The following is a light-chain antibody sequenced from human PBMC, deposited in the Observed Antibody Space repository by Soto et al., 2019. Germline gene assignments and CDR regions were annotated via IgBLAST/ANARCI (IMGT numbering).Light chain of an antibody. CDR3: QQYGGSSWT. CDR2: GAS. Sequence: EIVLTQSPGTLSLSPGERATLSCRASLSISSTYLAWYRQKPGQAPRLLIYGASNRATGIPDRFSGSGSGTDFTLTISRLEPEDFAVYYCQQYGGSSWTFGQGTKVDIK. J-gene: IGKJ1*01. V-gene: IGKV3-20*01. CDR1: LSISSTY.